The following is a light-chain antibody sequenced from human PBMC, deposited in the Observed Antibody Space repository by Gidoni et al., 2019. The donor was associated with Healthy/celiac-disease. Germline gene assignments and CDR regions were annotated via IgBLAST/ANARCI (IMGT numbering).Light chain of an antibody. CDR2: STN. V-gene: IGLV8-61*01. J-gene: IGLJ3*02. Sequence: QTVVTQEPSFSVAPGGTGTLTCGLSSGSVSTSSYPRWYQQTPGQAPRTLIYSTNTRSSGVPDRFSGSILGNKAALTITGAQADDESDYYCVLYMGSGIWVFGGGTKLTVL. CDR3: VLYMGSGIWV. CDR1: SGSVSTSSY.